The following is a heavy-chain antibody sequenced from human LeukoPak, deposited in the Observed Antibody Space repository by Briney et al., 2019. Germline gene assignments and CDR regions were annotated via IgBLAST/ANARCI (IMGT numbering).Heavy chain of an antibody. D-gene: IGHD1-7*01. J-gene: IGHJ3*01. CDR1: GGSISSYY. CDR3: ARGVYNWNYSP. CDR2: IYYSGSS. Sequence: PSETLSLTCTVSGGSISSYYWSWIRQPPGKGLEWIGYIYYSGSSNYNPSLKSRVTISVDTSKNQFSLKLSSVTAADTAVYYCARGVYNWNYSPWGQGTMVTVSS. V-gene: IGHV4-59*08.